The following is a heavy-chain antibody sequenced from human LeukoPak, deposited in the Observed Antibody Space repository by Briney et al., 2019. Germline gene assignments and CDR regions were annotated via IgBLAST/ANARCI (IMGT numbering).Heavy chain of an antibody. CDR2: IIPIFGTA. V-gene: IGHV1-69*01. Sequence: SVKVSCKASGGTFSSYAISWVRQAPGQGLEWMGGIIPIFGTANYAQKFQGRVTITADESTSTAYMELSGLRSEDTAVYYCARDPYCSSTSCHQYYYYYYGMDVWGQGTTVTVSS. J-gene: IGHJ6*02. D-gene: IGHD2-2*01. CDR1: GGTFSSYA. CDR3: ARDPYCSSTSCHQYYYYYYGMDV.